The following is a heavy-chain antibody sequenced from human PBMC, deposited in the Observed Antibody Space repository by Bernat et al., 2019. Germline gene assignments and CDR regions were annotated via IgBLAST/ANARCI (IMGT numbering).Heavy chain of an antibody. J-gene: IGHJ4*02. D-gene: IGHD5-18*01. CDR2: IKQDGSEK. CDR1: GFTFSSYW. V-gene: IGHV3-7*03. Sequence: EVQLVESGGGLVQPGGSLRLSCAASGFTFSSYWMSWVRQAPGKGLEWVANIKQDGSEKYYVDSVKGRFTISRDNAKNSLYLQMNSLRAEDTAVYYCARAGYSYGQYYFDYWGQGTLVTVSS. CDR3: ARAGYSYGQYYFDY.